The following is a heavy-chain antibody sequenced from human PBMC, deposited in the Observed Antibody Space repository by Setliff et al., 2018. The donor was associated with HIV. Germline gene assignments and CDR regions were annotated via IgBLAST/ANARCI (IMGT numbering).Heavy chain of an antibody. V-gene: IGHV4-59*08. Sequence: PSETLSLTCSVSGRSITSSYWSWVRQSPERGLEWIGYVYYSGTANYNPSLKSRVSLSIDTPKNQFSLKLTSLTAADTAVYYCANFPTVFGVVSPSYSWGQGIQVTVSS. D-gene: IGHD3-3*01. J-gene: IGHJ5*02. CDR1: GRSITSSY. CDR3: ANFPTVFGVVSPSYS. CDR2: VYYSGTA.